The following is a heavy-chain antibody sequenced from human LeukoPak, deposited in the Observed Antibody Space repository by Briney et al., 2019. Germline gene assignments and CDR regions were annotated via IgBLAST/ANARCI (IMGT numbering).Heavy chain of an antibody. CDR1: GFTFSNFW. J-gene: IGHJ4*02. D-gene: IGHD6-13*01. CDR2: IYGDGSFT. V-gene: IGHV3-74*01. CDR3: AKDRGVDIAAAGTALDY. Sequence: GGSLRLSCAASGFTFSNFWMHWVRQAPGKGLVWVALIYGDGSFTRYADSVKGRFTISRDNSKNTLYLQMNSLRAEDTAVYYCAKDRGVDIAAAGTALDYWGQGTLVTVSS.